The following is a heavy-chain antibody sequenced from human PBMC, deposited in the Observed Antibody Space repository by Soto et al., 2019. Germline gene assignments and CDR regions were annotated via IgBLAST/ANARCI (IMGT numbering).Heavy chain of an antibody. CDR2: MFYSGRS. V-gene: IGHV4-59*01. CDR1: GASMTDYY. Sequence: QVLLQQSGPGLVKPSETLSLTCTVSGASMTDYYGSWVRQPPGKPLEWIGYMFYSGRSNYNSSLNSRADISVDTSRNQISLKLRSVTAADTAIYYCVRSGHSFGGVVWGQGTLVTVSS. J-gene: IGHJ4*02. CDR3: VRSGHSFGGVV. D-gene: IGHD3-16*01.